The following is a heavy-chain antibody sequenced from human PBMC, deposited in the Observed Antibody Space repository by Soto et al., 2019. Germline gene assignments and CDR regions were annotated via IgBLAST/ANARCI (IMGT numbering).Heavy chain of an antibody. D-gene: IGHD6-19*01. V-gene: IGHV3-7*01. CDR2: IKQDGSEK. J-gene: IGHJ3*02. CDR1: GFTFSSYW. Sequence: GRSMRLSCAASGFTFSSYWTSWVSQDTGKGLEWVANIKQDGSEKYCVDSVKGRFTISRDNAKNSLYLQMNSLRAEDTAVYYCATTTPPPYRSGWYDPAFDIWGQGTMVTVSS. CDR3: ATTTPPPYRSGWYDPAFDI.